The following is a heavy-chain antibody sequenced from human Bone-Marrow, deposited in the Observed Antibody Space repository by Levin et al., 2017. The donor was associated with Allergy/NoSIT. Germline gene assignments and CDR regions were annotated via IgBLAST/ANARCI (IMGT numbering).Heavy chain of an antibody. CDR1: GLIFSNYA. V-gene: IGHV3-23*01. Sequence: GESLKISRAASGLIFSNYAMNWVRQAPGKGLEWVSQISGSGSNTHYADSVRGRFTFSRDNSNNTVYLQMNSLRADDTAVYYCAGYDTSGYHSPFDYWGQGTLVTVSS. CDR3: AGYDTSGYHSPFDY. D-gene: IGHD3-22*01. CDR2: ISGSGSNT. J-gene: IGHJ4*02.